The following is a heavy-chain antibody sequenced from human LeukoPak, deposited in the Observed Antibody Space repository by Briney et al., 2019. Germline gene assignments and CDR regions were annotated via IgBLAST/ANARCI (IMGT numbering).Heavy chain of an antibody. J-gene: IGHJ4*02. CDR2: ISSRSSSI. Sequence: GGSLRLSCAASGFTFSSYWMNWARQAPGKGLEWVSYISSRSSSIYYADSVKGRFTLSRDNAKNSLYLQMNSLRDEDTAVYYCARGDYGDRDLDYWGQGTLVTVSS. CDR1: GFTFSSYW. CDR3: ARGDYGDRDLDY. D-gene: IGHD4-17*01. V-gene: IGHV3-48*02.